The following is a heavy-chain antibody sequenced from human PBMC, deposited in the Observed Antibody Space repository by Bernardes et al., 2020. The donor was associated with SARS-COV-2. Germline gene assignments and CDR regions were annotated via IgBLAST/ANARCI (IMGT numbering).Heavy chain of an antibody. V-gene: IGHV3-30-3*01. D-gene: IGHD6-13*01. Sequence: LRLSCAASGFTFSSYAMHWVRQAPGKGLEWVALISYDGSNKYYADSVKGRFTISRDNSKNTLYLQMNSLRAEDTAVYYCARIAAAADNWFDPWGQGTLVTVSS. CDR1: GFTFSSYA. CDR2: ISYDGSNK. CDR3: ARIAAAADNWFDP. J-gene: IGHJ5*02.